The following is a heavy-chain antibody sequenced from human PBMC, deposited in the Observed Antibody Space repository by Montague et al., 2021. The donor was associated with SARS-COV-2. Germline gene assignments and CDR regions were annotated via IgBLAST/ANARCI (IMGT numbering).Heavy chain of an antibody. CDR1: GGSTSSGGYY. CDR3: ASTYGGNLGYYYYYMDV. J-gene: IGHJ6*03. Sequence: TLSLTCTVSGGSTSSGGYYWSWIRQHPGKGLEWIGYIYYSGSTYYNPSLKSRVTISVDTSTNQFSLKLSSVTAADTAVYYCASTYGGNLGYYYYYMDVWGKGTTVTVSS. V-gene: IGHV4-31*03. CDR2: IYYSGST. D-gene: IGHD4-23*01.